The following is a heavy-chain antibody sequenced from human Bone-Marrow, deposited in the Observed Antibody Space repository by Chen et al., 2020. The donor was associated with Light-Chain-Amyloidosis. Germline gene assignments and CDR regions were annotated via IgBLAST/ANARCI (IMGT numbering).Heavy chain of an antibody. CDR3: TRKGGYFDF. CDR1: GFNFSSFG. Sequence: EVQLVESGGGLVQPGGSLRLSCATSGFNFSSFGMSWFRQAPGKGLEWVSTVSGSTVSTYYAGAVKGRFIISRDNSKSTLYLQMNSLRAGDTAVYFCTRKGGYFDFWGQGSLVTVSS. D-gene: IGHD3-10*01. CDR2: VSGSTVST. V-gene: IGHV3-23*04. J-gene: IGHJ4*02.